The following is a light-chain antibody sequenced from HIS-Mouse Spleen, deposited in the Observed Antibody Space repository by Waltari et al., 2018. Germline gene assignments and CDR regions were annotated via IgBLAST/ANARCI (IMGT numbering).Light chain of an antibody. V-gene: IGLV1-47*01. Sequence: QSVLTQPPSASGTPGQRVTISCSGSSSNIGSNYVYWYQQLPGTAPKLLIYRNNQRPSGVPDRFSGSKSGASASLAISGLRSEDEADDYCAAWDDSLSGNWVFGGGTKLTVL. J-gene: IGLJ3*02. CDR1: SSNIGSNY. CDR3: AAWDDSLSGNWV. CDR2: RNN.